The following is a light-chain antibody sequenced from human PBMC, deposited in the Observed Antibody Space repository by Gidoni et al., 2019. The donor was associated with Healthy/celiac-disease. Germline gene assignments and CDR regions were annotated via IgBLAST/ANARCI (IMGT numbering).Light chain of an antibody. CDR3: QPYGSSPPKST. CDR1: QSVSSSY. CDR2: GAS. V-gene: IGKV3-20*01. Sequence: EIVLTQSTGTLSWSPGERATVSCRASQSVSSSYLAWYQQKPGQAPRLLIYGASSRATGIPDRFSGRGSGTDFTLTISSLEPEDFAVYYCQPYGSSPPKSTFGQGPKLEIK. J-gene: IGKJ2*01.